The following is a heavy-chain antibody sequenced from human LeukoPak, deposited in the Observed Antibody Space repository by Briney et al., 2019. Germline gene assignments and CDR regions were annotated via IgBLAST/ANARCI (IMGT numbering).Heavy chain of an antibody. J-gene: IGHJ4*02. CDR3: ARGESMIVVVTPDYFDY. CDR2: ISGSGGST. Sequence: PGGSLKLSCAASGFTFSSYAMSWVRQAPGKGLEWVSAISGSGGSTYYADSVKGRFTISRDNSKNTLYLQMNSLRAEDTAVYYCARGESMIVVVTPDYFDYWGQGTLVTVSS. CDR1: GFTFSSYA. D-gene: IGHD3-22*01. V-gene: IGHV3-23*01.